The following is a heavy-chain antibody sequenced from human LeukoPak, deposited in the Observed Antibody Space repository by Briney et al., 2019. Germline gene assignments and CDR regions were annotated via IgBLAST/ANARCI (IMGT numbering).Heavy chain of an antibody. Sequence: GGSLRLSCAASGFTVSSNYMSWVRQAPGKGLEWVAFIRYDGSNKYYADSVKGRFTISRDNSKNTLYLQMNSLRAEDTAVYYCAKDLVGYGGKSNFDYWGQGTLVTVSS. D-gene: IGHD4-23*01. CDR3: AKDLVGYGGKSNFDY. V-gene: IGHV3-30*02. CDR2: IRYDGSNK. J-gene: IGHJ4*02. CDR1: GFTVSSNY.